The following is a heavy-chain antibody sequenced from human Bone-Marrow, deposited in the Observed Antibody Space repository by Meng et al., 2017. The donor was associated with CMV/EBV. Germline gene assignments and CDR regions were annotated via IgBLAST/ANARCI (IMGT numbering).Heavy chain of an antibody. CDR3: AKVLFGVVIPFDY. CDR2: ISSSSSYI. D-gene: IGHD3-3*01. J-gene: IGHJ4*02. V-gene: IGHV3-21*04. Sequence: GESLKISCAASGFTFSSYSMNWVRQAPGKGLEWVSSISSSSSYIYYADSVKGRFTISRDNAKNSLYLQMNSLRAEDTAVYYCAKVLFGVVIPFDYWGQGTLVPVSS. CDR1: GFTFSSYS.